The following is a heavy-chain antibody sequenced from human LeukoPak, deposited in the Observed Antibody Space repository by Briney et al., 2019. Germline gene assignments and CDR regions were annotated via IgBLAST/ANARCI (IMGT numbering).Heavy chain of an antibody. CDR1: GFTVSSNY. D-gene: IGHD3-10*01. CDR3: AKRGFAASFDY. Sequence: PGGSLRLSCAASGFTVSSNYMSWVRQAPGKGLEWVSVIYSGGSTYYADSVKGRFTISRDNSKNTLYLQMNSLRAEDTAVYYCAKRGFAASFDYWGQGTLVTVSS. J-gene: IGHJ4*02. V-gene: IGHV3-53*01. CDR2: IYSGGST.